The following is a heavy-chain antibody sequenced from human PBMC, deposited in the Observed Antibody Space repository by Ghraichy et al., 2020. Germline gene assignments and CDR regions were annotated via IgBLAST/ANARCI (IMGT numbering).Heavy chain of an antibody. J-gene: IGHJ4*02. D-gene: IGHD3-22*01. Sequence: GESLNISCAASGFTFSSYAMSWVRQAPGKGLEWVSAISGSGGSTYYADSVKGRFTISRDNSKNTLYLQMNSLRAEDTAVYYCAAGTDSSGYSPDYWGQGTLVTVSS. CDR3: AAGTDSSGYSPDY. CDR2: ISGSGGST. V-gene: IGHV3-23*01. CDR1: GFTFSSYA.